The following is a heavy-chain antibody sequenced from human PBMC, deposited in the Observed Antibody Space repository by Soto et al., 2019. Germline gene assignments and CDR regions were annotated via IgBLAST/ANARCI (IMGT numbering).Heavy chain of an antibody. D-gene: IGHD3-10*01. CDR3: ARDRYGSGGYYFDY. CDR2: IIPIFGTA. CDR1: GGTFSSYA. J-gene: IGHJ4*02. Sequence: QVQLVQSGAEVKKPGSSVKVSCKASGGTFSSYAISWVRQAPGQGLEWMGGIIPIFGTANYAQKSQGRVTITADESTSTAYMELSSLRSEDTAVYYCARDRYGSGGYYFDYWGQGTLVTVSS. V-gene: IGHV1-69*01.